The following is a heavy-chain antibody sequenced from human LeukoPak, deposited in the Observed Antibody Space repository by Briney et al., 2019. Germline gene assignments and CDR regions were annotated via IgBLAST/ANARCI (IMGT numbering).Heavy chain of an antibody. CDR1: GVSISSSNSY. J-gene: IGHJ4*02. V-gene: IGHV4-39*01. Sequence: SETLSLTCTVSGVSISSSNSYWGWVRQPPGKGLEWIGSIYYTGNTYYNASLKSRVTISIDTSKNQISLRLTSVTATDTAMYYCARQTGSGLFTLPGGQGTLVTVSS. CDR2: IYYTGNT. CDR3: ARQTGSGLFTLP. D-gene: IGHD3/OR15-3a*01.